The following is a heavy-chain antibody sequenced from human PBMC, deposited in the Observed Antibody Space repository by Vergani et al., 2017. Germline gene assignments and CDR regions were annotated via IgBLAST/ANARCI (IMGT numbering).Heavy chain of an antibody. D-gene: IGHD6-6*01. CDR1: GFTSAGYA. J-gene: IGHJ5*02. CDR2: ISWNSNSI. Sequence: EVQLEESGGGLVLPGRSLRLSCVASGFTSAGYAMHWVRQAPGKGLEWVSGISWNSNSIGYEDSVKGRFTISRENAKNSLYLQMNSLRAEDTALYYCAKDLGTSSGGGWFDPWGQGTLVTVSS. CDR3: AKDLGTSSGGGWFDP. V-gene: IGHV3-9*02.